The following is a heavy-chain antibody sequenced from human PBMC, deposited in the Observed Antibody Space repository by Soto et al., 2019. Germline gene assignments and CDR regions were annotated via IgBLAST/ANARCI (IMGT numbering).Heavy chain of an antibody. V-gene: IGHV4-59*08. J-gene: IGHJ6*02. CDR3: ARLGGYCSSTSCYGYYGMDV. Sequence: PSETLSLTCNVSNSPISDFYWSWFRQPPGQGLEWVGYIYYTGTTTYNPSLRSRVDISIDASKSQFSLKVSSVTAADTAVYYCARLGGYCSSTSCYGYYGMDVWGQGTTVTVSS. CDR1: NSPISDFY. CDR2: IYYTGTT. D-gene: IGHD2-2*01.